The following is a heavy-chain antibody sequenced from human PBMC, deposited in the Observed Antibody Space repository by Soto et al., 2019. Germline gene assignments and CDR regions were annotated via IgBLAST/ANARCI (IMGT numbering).Heavy chain of an antibody. Sequence: QEQLQQWGAGLLKPSETLSLTCVVYGGSFSGYYWSWIRQPPGKGLEWIGEINHSGNTNYNPSHKSRVTISIDTSKNQFSLKLNSVTAADTAVYYCARGPAVTLPWDFIDSWGQGTLVAVSS. V-gene: IGHV4-34*01. CDR2: INHSGNT. CDR3: ARGPAVTLPWDFIDS. D-gene: IGHD4-17*01. J-gene: IGHJ4*02. CDR1: GGSFSGYY.